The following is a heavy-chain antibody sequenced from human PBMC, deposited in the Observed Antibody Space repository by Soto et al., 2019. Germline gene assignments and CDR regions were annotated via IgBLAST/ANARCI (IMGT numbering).Heavy chain of an antibody. D-gene: IGHD4-17*01. J-gene: IGHJ4*02. CDR3: ARDPRLRYAIDY. CDR1: GGSISSGGYY. CDR2: IYYSGST. V-gene: IGHV4-31*03. Sequence: PSETLSLTCTVSGGSISSGGYYWSWIRQHPGKGLEWIGYIYYSGSTYYNPSLKSRVTISVDTSKNQFSLKLSSVTAADTAVYYCARDPRLRYAIDYWGPGTLVTVSS.